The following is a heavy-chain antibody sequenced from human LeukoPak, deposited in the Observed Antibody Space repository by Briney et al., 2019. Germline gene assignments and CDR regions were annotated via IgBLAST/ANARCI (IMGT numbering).Heavy chain of an antibody. V-gene: IGHV1-2*02. D-gene: IGHD3-10*01. CDR3: ARSPYDSGSYVSAP. Sequence: ASVKVSCKASGSFTGEYVHWVRQAPGQGLEWLGWINPDTGGTNFAQKFQGRVTMAGDTSISTAYMELSRLTSDDTAVYYCARSPYDSGSYVSAPWGQGTLVTVSS. J-gene: IGHJ5*02. CDR2: INPDTGGT. CDR1: GSFTGEY.